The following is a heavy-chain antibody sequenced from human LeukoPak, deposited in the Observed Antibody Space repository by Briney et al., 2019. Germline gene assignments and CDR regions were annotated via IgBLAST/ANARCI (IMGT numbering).Heavy chain of an antibody. J-gene: IGHJ4*02. Sequence: PSETLSPTCTVSGGSISTYYWTWIRQPAGKGLEWIGRFSTSGIANYNPSLKSRVTMSVDTSKNQFFLKLNSVTAADTAVYYCMRDGPSWGLLWGQGALVTVSS. CDR1: GGSISTYY. V-gene: IGHV4-4*07. D-gene: IGHD7-27*01. CDR2: FSTSGIA. CDR3: MRDGPSWGLL.